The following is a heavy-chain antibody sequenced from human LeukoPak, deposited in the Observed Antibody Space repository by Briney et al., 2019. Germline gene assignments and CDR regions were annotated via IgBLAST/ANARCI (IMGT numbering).Heavy chain of an antibody. D-gene: IGHD3-10*01. CDR1: GFTFSSYS. Sequence: GGSLRLSCAASGFTFSSYSMNWVRQAPGKGLEWVSYISSSGSTIYYADSVKGRFTISRDNAKNSLYLQMNSLRAEDTAVYYCARDQGSGSYDYWGQGTLVTVSS. J-gene: IGHJ4*02. V-gene: IGHV3-48*04. CDR3: ARDQGSGSYDY. CDR2: ISSSGSTI.